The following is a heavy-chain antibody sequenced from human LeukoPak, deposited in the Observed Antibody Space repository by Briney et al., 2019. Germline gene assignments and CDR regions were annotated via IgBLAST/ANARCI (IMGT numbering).Heavy chain of an antibody. D-gene: IGHD6-19*01. Sequence: ASVKVSCKASEYTFTAYYVHWVRQAPGQGLEWMGWINPNSGDTNFAQNFQGRVTMTRDTSISTVYMELSRLRSDDTAVYYCARVGQWLVENDWFDPWGQGTLVAVSS. CDR2: INPNSGDT. CDR1: EYTFTAYY. CDR3: ARVGQWLVENDWFDP. J-gene: IGHJ5*02. V-gene: IGHV1-2*02.